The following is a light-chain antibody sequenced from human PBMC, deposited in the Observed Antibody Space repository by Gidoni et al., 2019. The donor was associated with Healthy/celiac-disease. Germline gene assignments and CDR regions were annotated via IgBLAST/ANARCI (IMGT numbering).Light chain of an antibody. CDR1: QSISSY. Sequence: DIQMTQSPSSLSASVGDRVTITCRASQSISSYLNWYQQKPGKAPKLLIYAASSLQSGVPSRFSGSASGTDFTLTSSSLQPEDIAIYYCQQSYSSHLTFGGGTRVEIK. CDR3: QQSYSSHLT. V-gene: IGKV1-39*01. CDR2: AAS. J-gene: IGKJ4*01.